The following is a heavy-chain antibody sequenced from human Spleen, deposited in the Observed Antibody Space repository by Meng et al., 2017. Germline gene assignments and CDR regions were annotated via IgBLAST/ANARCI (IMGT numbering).Heavy chain of an antibody. CDR2: ISAGGDLT. D-gene: IGHD3-9*01. CDR3: TWDDKAVSDY. CDR1: GFTFNTYA. V-gene: IGHV3-23*01. Sequence: GGSLRLSCAASGFTFNTYAMSWVRQAPGKGLEWVSTISAGGDLTYYADSVKGRFTISRDNFKNTLYLQMNSLRAEDTAVYYCTWDDKAVSDYWGQGTLVTVSS. J-gene: IGHJ4*02.